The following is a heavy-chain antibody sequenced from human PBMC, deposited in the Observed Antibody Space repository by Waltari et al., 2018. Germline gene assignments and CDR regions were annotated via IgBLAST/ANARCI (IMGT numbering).Heavy chain of an antibody. CDR1: VFNFNNHG. CDR2: IEYDGYNK. J-gene: IGHJ5*02. CDR3: AKGPDSSHYFSNWLDP. Sequence: QAQLVESGGGVVQPGGSLRISCAASVFNFNNHGMHWVRQAPGKGPEWVAFIEYDGYNKHYADSVKGRFTISRDNSKNTLYLQLSGLSREDTAVYSCAKGPDSSHYFSNWLDPWGQGTLVTVSS. D-gene: IGHD3-22*01. V-gene: IGHV3-30*02.